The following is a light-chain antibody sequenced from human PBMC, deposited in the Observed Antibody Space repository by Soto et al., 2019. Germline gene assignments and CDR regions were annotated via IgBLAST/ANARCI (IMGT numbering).Light chain of an antibody. CDR1: SSDVGGYNY. Sequence: QSVLTQPASVSGSPGQSITISCTGTSSDVGGYNYVSWYQQHPGKVPKLMIYEVSYRPSGVSNRFSGSKSGNTASLTISGLQAEDEAGYYCPSYTTLRTLAFGGGTKLTLL. CDR2: EVS. CDR3: PSYTTLRTLA. J-gene: IGLJ3*02. V-gene: IGLV2-14*01.